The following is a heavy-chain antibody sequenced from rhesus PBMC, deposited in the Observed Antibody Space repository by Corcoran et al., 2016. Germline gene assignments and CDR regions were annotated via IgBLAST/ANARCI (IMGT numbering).Heavy chain of an antibody. CDR3: AREVIAAAGTGNRFDV. V-gene: IGHV4-92*01. D-gene: IGHD6-31*01. CDR1: GGSISSGNW. Sequence: QVQLQQGGEGLGKPSETLTPTCAVYGGSISSGNWWSGIRQPPGKGLVWSGRISGSGGNTSYNPALNSRVTISTDTTKNQFSLNLRSVTAADTAVYYCAREVIAAAGTGNRFDVWGPGVLVTVSS. CDR2: ISGSGGNT. J-gene: IGHJ5-1*01.